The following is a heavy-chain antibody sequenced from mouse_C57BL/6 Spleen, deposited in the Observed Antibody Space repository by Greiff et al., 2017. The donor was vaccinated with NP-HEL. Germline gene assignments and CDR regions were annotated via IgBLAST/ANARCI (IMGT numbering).Heavy chain of an antibody. V-gene: IGHV5-17*01. Sequence: EVMLVESGGGLVKPGGSLKLSCAASGFTFSDYGMHWVRQAPEKGLEWVAYISSGSSTIYYADTVKGRFTISRDNAKNTLFLQMTSLRSEDTAMYYCARGHAAWFAYWGQGTLVTVSA. CDR1: GFTFSDYG. CDR3: ARGHAAWFAY. CDR2: ISSGSSTI. D-gene: IGHD3-1*01. J-gene: IGHJ3*01.